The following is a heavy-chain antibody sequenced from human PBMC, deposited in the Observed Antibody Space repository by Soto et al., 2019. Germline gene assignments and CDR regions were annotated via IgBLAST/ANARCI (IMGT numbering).Heavy chain of an antibody. CDR1: GGSISSGDYY. V-gene: IGHV4-30-4*01. J-gene: IGHJ5*02. CDR2: INHSGST. D-gene: IGHD3-10*01. CDR3: ARDRATMVRGVIPRWFDP. Sequence: SETLSLTCTVSGGSISSGDYYWSWIRQPPGKGMEWIGEINHSGSTNYNPSLKSRVTISVDTSKNQFSLKLSSVTAADTAVYYCARDRATMVRGVIPRWFDPWGQGTLVTVSS.